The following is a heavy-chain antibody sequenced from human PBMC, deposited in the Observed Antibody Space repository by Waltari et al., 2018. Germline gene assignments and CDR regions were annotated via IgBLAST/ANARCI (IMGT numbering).Heavy chain of an antibody. CDR3: ARGQGVFIDY. V-gene: IGHV4-34*01. Sequence: QVQLQQWGAGLLKPSETLSLTCAVYGGSFSGYYWSWIRQPPGKGLGWIGEINHSGSTNYNPSLKSRVTISVDTSKNQFSLKLSSVTAADTAVYYCARGQGVFIDYWGQGTLVTVSS. CDR1: GGSFSGYY. CDR2: INHSGST. J-gene: IGHJ4*02. D-gene: IGHD3-3*01.